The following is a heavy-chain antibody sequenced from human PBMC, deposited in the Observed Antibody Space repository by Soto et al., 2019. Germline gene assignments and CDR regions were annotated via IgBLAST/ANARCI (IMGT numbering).Heavy chain of an antibody. CDR3: VRTSLVVAAATREDY. CDR1: XXXXXXXW. Sequence: EVQLVESGGGXXXXGXXXXXXCXAXXXXXXXXWMHXXXXAPGKGLVWVSRINSDGSSTSYAGSVKGRFTISRDNAKNTLYLQMNSLRAEDTAVYYCVRTSLVVAAATREDYWGQGTLVTVSS. V-gene: IGHV3-74*01. CDR2: INSDGSST. D-gene: IGHD2-15*01. J-gene: IGHJ4*02.